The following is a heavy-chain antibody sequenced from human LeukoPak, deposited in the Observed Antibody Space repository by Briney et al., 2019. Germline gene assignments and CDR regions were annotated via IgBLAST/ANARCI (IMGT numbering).Heavy chain of an antibody. D-gene: IGHD3-9*01. V-gene: IGHV3-48*01. Sequence: GGSLRLSCAASGFTFSSYSMNWVRQAPGKGLEWVSYISSSSSTIYYADSVKGRFTISRDNSKNTLYLQVNSLRAEDTAVYYCAKDAYYDILTGGLCNYWGQGTLVTVSS. J-gene: IGHJ4*02. CDR2: ISSSSSTI. CDR1: GFTFSSYS. CDR3: AKDAYYDILTGGLCNY.